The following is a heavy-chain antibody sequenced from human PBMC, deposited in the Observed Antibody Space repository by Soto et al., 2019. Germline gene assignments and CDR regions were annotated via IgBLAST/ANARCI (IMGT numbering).Heavy chain of an antibody. CDR1: GFAFRRHG. CDR2: ISFDGRRR. CDR3: ARDVIPRYSDSRDS. J-gene: IGHJ5*01. D-gene: IGHD4-17*01. V-gene: IGHV3-30*03. Sequence: QAQVVESGGGVVQPGGSLRLSCVASGFAFRRHGMHWARQAPGKGPEWVAGISFDGRRRNYAVSVKGRFTISRDTSSNTLYLQMNSLRGEDTAVYYCARDVIPRYSDSRDSWGHGTQVIVSS.